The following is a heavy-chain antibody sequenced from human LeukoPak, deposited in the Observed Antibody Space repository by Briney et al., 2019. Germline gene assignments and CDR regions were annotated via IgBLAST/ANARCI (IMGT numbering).Heavy chain of an antibody. CDR2: ISGSGGST. J-gene: IGHJ4*02. V-gene: IGHV3-23*01. CDR3: AKKGYSSSDGAYYFDY. CDR1: GGSHTSYY. D-gene: IGHD6-6*01. Sequence: ETLSLTCAVYGGSHTSYYWSWVRQAPGKGLEWVSAISGSGGSTYYADSVKGRFTISKDNSKNTLYLQMNSLRAEDTAVYYCAKKGYSSSDGAYYFDYWGQGTLVTVSS.